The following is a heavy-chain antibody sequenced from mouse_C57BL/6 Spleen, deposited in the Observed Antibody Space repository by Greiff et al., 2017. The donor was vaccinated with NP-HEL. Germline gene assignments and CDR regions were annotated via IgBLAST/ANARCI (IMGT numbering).Heavy chain of an antibody. CDR1: GFNIKDYY. V-gene: IGHV14-2*01. Sequence: EVKLQESGAELVRPGASVKLSCTASGFNIKDYYMHWVKQRPEQGLEWIGRIDPEDGETKYAPKFQGKANITADTSSNTAYMQLSSLTAEDTAVYYCARGHNYYGSSFAFDYWGQGTTLTVSS. CDR2: IDPEDGET. J-gene: IGHJ2*01. CDR3: ARGHNYYGSSFAFDY. D-gene: IGHD1-1*01.